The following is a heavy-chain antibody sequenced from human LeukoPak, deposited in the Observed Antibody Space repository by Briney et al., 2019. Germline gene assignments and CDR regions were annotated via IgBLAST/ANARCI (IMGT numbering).Heavy chain of an antibody. D-gene: IGHD2-21*02. Sequence: GGSLRLSCEGSAFIFSGHWMNWVRQTPGKGLEWVASIKEDGSERQYVDSVKGRFSISRDNTKGSLFLQLNSLRAEDTAVYYCAKVHLDVVVVTVVPDYFDYWGQGALVTVSS. V-gene: IGHV3-7*03. CDR1: AFIFSGHW. CDR2: IKEDGSER. J-gene: IGHJ4*02. CDR3: AKVHLDVVVVTVVPDYFDY.